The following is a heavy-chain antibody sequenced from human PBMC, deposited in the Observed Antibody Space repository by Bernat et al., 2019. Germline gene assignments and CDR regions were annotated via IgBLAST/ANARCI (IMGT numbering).Heavy chain of an antibody. J-gene: IGHJ5*02. D-gene: IGHD3-10*01. Sequence: QVQLVQSGAEVKKPWSSVKVSCKASGGTFSSYAISCVRQAPGQGLEWMGGIIPIFGTENYAQKFQGRVTITEDESTSTAYMELSSLRSEDTAVYYGARGYGSGSYHWFDPWGQGTLVTVSS. CDR1: GGTFSSYA. V-gene: IGHV1-69*01. CDR2: IIPIFGTE. CDR3: ARGYGSGSYHWFDP.